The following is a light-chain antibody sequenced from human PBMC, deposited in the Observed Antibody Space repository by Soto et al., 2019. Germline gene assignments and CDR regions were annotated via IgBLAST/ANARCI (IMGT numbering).Light chain of an antibody. CDR2: DAS. CDR1: QSVSNY. J-gene: IGKJ1*01. V-gene: IGKV3-11*01. CDR3: QQRSNWPVA. Sequence: EIXLTQXXXXLXXXPGERATLYCRASQSVSNYLAWYQQKPGQAPRLLIYDASNRATGIPAXFSXXXXXXXXXXXISSLEPEDFAVYYCQQRSNWPVAFGQGTKVEI.